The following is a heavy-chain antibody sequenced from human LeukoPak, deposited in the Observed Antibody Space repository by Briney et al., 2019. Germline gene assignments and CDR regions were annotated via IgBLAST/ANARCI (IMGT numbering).Heavy chain of an antibody. CDR3: AGHSHVGASFGAFDI. D-gene: IGHD1-26*01. CDR1: GYSISSGYY. V-gene: IGHV4-38-2*02. Sequence: SSETLSLTCTVSGYSISSGYYWVWIRQPPGKGLEWIGSIYRSGSTNYNPSLKSRVTISVDTSQNQFSLKVNSVTAADTAVYYCAGHSHVGASFGAFDIWGQGTMVTVSS. J-gene: IGHJ3*02. CDR2: IYRSGST.